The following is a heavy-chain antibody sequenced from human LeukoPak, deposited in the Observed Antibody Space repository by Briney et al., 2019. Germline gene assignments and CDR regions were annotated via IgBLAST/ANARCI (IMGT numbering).Heavy chain of an antibody. D-gene: IGHD2-2*01. CDR3: ASTVVPAKDGAFDI. Sequence: SVKVSCKASGGTFSSYAISWARQAPGQGLEWMGGIIPIFGTANYAQKFQGRVTITADESTSTAYMELSSLRSEDTAVYYCASTVVPAKDGAFDIWGQGTMVTVSS. V-gene: IGHV1-69*01. CDR1: GGTFSSYA. CDR2: IIPIFGTA. J-gene: IGHJ3*02.